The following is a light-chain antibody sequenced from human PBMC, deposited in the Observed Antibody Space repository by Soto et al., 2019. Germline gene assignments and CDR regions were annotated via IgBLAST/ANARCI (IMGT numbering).Light chain of an antibody. Sequence: AIQMTQSPSPLSASVGDRLTITCRASQDIGTELGWYQQKPGKAPKLLIYGSSILQSGVPSRFSGSGSGTDFTLTISSLQPEDFATYYCLQDSKYPRTFGQGTKVEI. J-gene: IGKJ1*01. CDR2: GSS. CDR1: QDIGTE. CDR3: LQDSKYPRT. V-gene: IGKV1-6*01.